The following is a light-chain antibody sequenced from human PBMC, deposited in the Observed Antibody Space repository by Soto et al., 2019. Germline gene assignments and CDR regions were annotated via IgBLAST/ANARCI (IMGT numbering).Light chain of an antibody. Sequence: ALTQPASVSGSTGQSITISCTGTSSDVGGYNYVSWYQQHPGKAPKLMIYEVSHRPSGVSDRFSGSKSGNTASLTISGLLAEDEADYYCSSYASSSTLVLFGGGTKVTVL. CDR3: SSYASSSTLVL. J-gene: IGLJ2*01. CDR1: SSDVGGYNY. V-gene: IGLV2-14*01. CDR2: EVS.